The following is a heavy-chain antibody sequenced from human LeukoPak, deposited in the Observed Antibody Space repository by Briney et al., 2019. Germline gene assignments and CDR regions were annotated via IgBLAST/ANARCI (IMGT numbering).Heavy chain of an antibody. CDR1: GGSFSGYY. CDR2: INHSGST. Sequence: PSETLSLTCAVYGGSFSGYYWSWIRQPPGKGLEWIGEINHSGSTNYNPSLKSRATISVDTSKNQFSLKLSSATAADTAVYYCARGKRVQGSGSYWYNWFDPWGQGTLVTVSS. D-gene: IGHD3-10*01. J-gene: IGHJ5*02. CDR3: ARGKRVQGSGSYWYNWFDP. V-gene: IGHV4-34*01.